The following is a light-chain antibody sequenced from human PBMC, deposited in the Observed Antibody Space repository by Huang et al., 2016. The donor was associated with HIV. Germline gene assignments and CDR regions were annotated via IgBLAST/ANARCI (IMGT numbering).Light chain of an antibody. CDR2: GAS. Sequence: DIQMTPSPSSLSASVGDKVTITCRASQAIGKYLNWYQQKPGKAPNVVIYGASSLQSGVPSRFSGSGSGTDFTLTSSSLRPEDFATYYCQQSFNAPRTFGQGTKLEIK. CDR1: QAIGKY. V-gene: IGKV1-39*01. CDR3: QQSFNAPRT. J-gene: IGKJ2*01.